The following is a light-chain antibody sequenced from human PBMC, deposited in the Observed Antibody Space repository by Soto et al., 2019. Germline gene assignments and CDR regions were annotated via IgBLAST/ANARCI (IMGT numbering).Light chain of an antibody. CDR2: ETT. CDR3: LRSYSGFVL. Sequence: QTVVTQEPSVTVSPGGTVTLTCGSSPGGVSAGHYPYWFQQKPGQAPRTLIYETTKKHSWTPARFSGSLLGGKAALTVSGAPPEDEAAYYCLRSYSGFVLFGGGTKLTVL. J-gene: IGLJ2*01. CDR1: PGGVSAGHY. V-gene: IGLV7-46*01.